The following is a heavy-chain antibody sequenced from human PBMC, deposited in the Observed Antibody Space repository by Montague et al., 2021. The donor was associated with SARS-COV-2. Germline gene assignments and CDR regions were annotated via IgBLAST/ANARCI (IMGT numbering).Heavy chain of an antibody. V-gene: IGHV2-5*02. CDR3: VHSYADYLFDY. J-gene: IGHJ4*02. D-gene: IGHD4-17*01. CDR2: IYWDDDK. CDR1: GFSLRTSGVG. Sequence: PALVKPTQTLTLTCSFSGFSLRTSGVGEGWIRQPPGKALEWLAVIYWDDDKRYSPSLKSRLTITKDTSKNQVVLTMTNMDPVDTATYYCVHSYADYLFDYWGQGTLVSVSS.